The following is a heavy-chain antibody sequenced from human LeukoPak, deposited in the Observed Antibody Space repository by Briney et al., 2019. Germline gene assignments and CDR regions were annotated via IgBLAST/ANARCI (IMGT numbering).Heavy chain of an antibody. D-gene: IGHD6-19*01. Sequence: GRSLRLSCAASGFTFSSYGMHWVRQAPGKGLEWVAVISYDGSNKYYADSVKGRFTISRDNSKNTLYLQMNSLRAEDTAVYYCARGFLSSGWSYYFDYWGQGTLVTVSS. CDR2: ISYDGSNK. CDR3: ARGFLSSGWSYYFDY. CDR1: GFTFSSYG. V-gene: IGHV3-30*19. J-gene: IGHJ4*02.